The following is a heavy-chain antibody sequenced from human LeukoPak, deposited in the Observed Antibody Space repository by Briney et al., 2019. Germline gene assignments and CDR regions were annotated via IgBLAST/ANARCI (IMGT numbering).Heavy chain of an antibody. CDR2: INPSGGST. J-gene: IGHJ4*02. CDR3: ARGAPTTRIGAGRFDY. D-gene: IGHD5-12*01. V-gene: IGHV1-46*01. Sequence: ASVKVSFKAFGYSLTNYYVHWVRQAPGQGLEWMGEINPSGGSTSYAQKFQGRITVTRDTYTNTVYMDLSSLRSEDTATHYCARGAPTTRIGAGRFDYWGQGSLLTVAS. CDR1: GYSLTNYY.